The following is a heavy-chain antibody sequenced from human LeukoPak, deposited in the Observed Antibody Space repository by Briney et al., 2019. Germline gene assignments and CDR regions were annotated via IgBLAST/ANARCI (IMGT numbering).Heavy chain of an antibody. V-gene: IGHV4-61*02. CDR2: IYTSGST. D-gene: IGHD5-24*01. J-gene: IGHJ3*02. CDR1: GGSISSATYY. CDR3: ARTKRWLQLGDAFDI. Sequence: PSETLSLTCTVSGGSISSATYYWSWIRQPAGKGLEWIGRIYTSGSTNYNPSPKSRVTMSVDTSKNQFSLKLSSVTAADTAVYYCARTKRWLQLGDAFDIWGQGTMVTVSS.